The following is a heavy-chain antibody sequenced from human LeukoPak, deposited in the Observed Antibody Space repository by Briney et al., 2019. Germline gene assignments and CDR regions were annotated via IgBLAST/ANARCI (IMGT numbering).Heavy chain of an antibody. CDR3: ASGTSTYYELYF. V-gene: IGHV4-39*01. J-gene: IGHJ4*02. CDR2: FFYSGST. Sequence: SETLSLTCTVSGGSISSSTYYWGWIRQPPGKGLEWIGSFFYSGSTYYNPSLKSRLTMSVDTSNNQFSLKLMSVTAADTAVYYCASGTSTYYELYFWGEGTLVTVSS. D-gene: IGHD3-3*01. CDR1: GGSISSSTYY.